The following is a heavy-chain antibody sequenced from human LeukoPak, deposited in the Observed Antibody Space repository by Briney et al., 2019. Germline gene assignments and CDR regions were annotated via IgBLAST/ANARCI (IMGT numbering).Heavy chain of an antibody. D-gene: IGHD1-26*01. CDR1: GFTFSTYA. J-gene: IGHJ5*02. CDR2: ISGSDDGT. V-gene: IGHV3-23*01. CDR3: ARGFAGSYWGGWFDP. Sequence: GGSLRLSCAASGFTFSTYAMSWVRQAPGKGLEWVSIISGSDDGTYYADSVKGRFTISRDNSKNTLSLQMNSLRAEDTAVYYCARGFAGSYWGGWFDPWGQGTLVTVSS.